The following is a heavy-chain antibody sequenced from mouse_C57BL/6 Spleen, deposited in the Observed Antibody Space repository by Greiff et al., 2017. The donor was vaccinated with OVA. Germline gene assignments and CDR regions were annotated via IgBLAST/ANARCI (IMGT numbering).Heavy chain of an antibody. CDR2: IDPETGGT. CDR3: TPRPVYYDYERVAY. Sequence: VKLQESGAELVRPGASVTLSCKASGYTFTDYEMHWVKQTPVHGLEWIGAIDPETGGTAYNQKFKGKAILTADKSSSTAYMELRSLTSEDSAVYYCTPRPVYYDYERVAYWGQGTLVTVSA. CDR1: GYTFTDYE. V-gene: IGHV1-15*01. D-gene: IGHD2-4*01. J-gene: IGHJ3*01.